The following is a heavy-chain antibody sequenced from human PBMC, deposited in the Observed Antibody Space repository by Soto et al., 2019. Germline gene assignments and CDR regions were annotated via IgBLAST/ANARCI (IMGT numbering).Heavy chain of an antibody. J-gene: IGHJ6*02. CDR3: ARVGYCSGGSCYGYYYYYGMDV. V-gene: IGHV4-31*01. CDR2: IYYSGSI. Sequence: VHLQESGPGLVKPSQTLSLSCTVYGGSISSGGYYWSWIRQHPGRGLAWIGYIYYSGSIYYNPSLKSQVTTSVDTSKNQVSRYLSSVTAADTAVYYCARVGYCSGGSCYGYYYYYGMDVWGQGTTVTVSS. CDR1: GGSISSGGYY. D-gene: IGHD2-15*01.